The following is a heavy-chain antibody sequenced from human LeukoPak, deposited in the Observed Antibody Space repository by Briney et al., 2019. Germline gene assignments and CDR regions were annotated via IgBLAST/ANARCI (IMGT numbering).Heavy chain of an antibody. CDR2: ISSSSSTI. Sequence: GGSVRLSCAASGFTFSMYCMNWVRQAPGKGLEWVSYISSSSSTIYYANSVKGRFTISRDNSKNTLYLQMNSLRAEDTAVYYCAKHPQKYSYGHFDYWGQGTLVTVSS. J-gene: IGHJ4*02. CDR3: AKHPQKYSYGHFDY. D-gene: IGHD5-18*01. V-gene: IGHV3-48*01. CDR1: GFTFSMYC.